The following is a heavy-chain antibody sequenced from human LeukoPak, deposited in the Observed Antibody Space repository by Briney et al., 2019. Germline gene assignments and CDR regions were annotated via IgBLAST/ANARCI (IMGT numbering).Heavy chain of an antibody. J-gene: IGHJ4*02. CDR2: IHNSGST. CDR1: GGSITSSDYF. D-gene: IGHD5-18*01. V-gene: IGHV4-39*01. CDR3: ARQGYKGGCVQPFDY. Sequence: SETLSLTCTVSGGSITSSDYFWGWIRQPPGQGLVWIATIHNSGSTNYNPSLKSRVSISVDTSKNQFSLKLTSVTAADSAVYYCARQGYKGGCVQPFDYWGQGTLVTVSS.